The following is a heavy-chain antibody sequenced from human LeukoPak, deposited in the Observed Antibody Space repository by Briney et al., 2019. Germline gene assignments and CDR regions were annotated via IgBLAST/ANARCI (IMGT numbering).Heavy chain of an antibody. CDR3: AKDREGLSSGYDLEYFDY. CDR2: ISSSSAYI. V-gene: IGHV3-21*04. D-gene: IGHD5-12*01. CDR1: GFTFSSYS. Sequence: GGSLRLSCAASGFTFSSYSMNWVRQAPGKGLEWVSSISSSSAYIYYADSVKGRFTISRDNSKNTLFLQMNSLRAEDTAVYYCAKDREGLSSGYDLEYFDYWGQGTLVTVSS. J-gene: IGHJ4*02.